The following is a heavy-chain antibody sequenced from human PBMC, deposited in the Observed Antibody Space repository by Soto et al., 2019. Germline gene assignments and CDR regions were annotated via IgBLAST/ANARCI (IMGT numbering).Heavy chain of an antibody. V-gene: IGHV3-33*01. CDR2: IRFDGSND. J-gene: IGHJ4*02. Sequence: GGSLRLSCAVPGGIFHGYGMHWVRQAPGKGLEWVAIIRFDGSNDEYADSVKGRFTISRDNSKNTLYLQMNTLGAEDTAVYYCARDGIGGTVFRGYLDYWGRGTVVTVSS. CDR1: GGIFHGYG. D-gene: IGHD1-7*01. CDR3: ARDGIGGTVFRGYLDY.